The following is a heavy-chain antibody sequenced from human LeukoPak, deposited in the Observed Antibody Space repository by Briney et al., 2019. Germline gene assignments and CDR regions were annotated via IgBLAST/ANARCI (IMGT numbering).Heavy chain of an antibody. D-gene: IGHD2-2*01. CDR2: IYSSGST. Sequence: PSETLSLTCTVSGGSISNYYWSWIRQPPGKGLEWIGYIYSSGSTNYNPSLKSRVTISVDTSKSQFSLKLTSVTAADTAVYYCARGPRYSSTSCYYYWGQGTLVTVSS. CDR3: ARGPRYSSTSCYYY. V-gene: IGHV4-59*08. CDR1: GGSISNYY. J-gene: IGHJ4*02.